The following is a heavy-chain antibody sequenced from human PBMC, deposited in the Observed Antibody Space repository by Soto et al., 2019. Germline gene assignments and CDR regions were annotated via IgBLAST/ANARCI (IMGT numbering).Heavy chain of an antibody. Sequence: QVQLVESGGGVVQPGRSLRLSCAASGFTFSSYGMHWVRQAPGKGLEWVAVIWYDGSNKYYADSVKGRFTISRDNSKNTLYLQMNSLRAEDTAVYYCARVGGVRRLYYYYGMDVWGQGTTVTVSS. V-gene: IGHV3-33*01. CDR3: ARVGGVRRLYYYYGMDV. J-gene: IGHJ6*02. CDR1: GFTFSSYG. D-gene: IGHD3-16*01. CDR2: IWYDGSNK.